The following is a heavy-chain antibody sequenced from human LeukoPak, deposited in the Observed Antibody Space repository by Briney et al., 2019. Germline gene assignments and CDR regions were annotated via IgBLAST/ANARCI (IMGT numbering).Heavy chain of an antibody. CDR3: ARDESSSFDY. D-gene: IGHD6-6*01. V-gene: IGHV1-2*06. CDR1: GCTFTGHY. J-gene: IGHJ4*02. Sequence: ASVTVSCTASGCTFTGHYMHWVRQAPGRGLEWMGRINPNSGGTNYAQKFQDRVTMTRDTSISTAYMELSRLRSDDTAVYYCARDESSSFDYWGQGTLVTVSS. CDR2: INPNSGGT.